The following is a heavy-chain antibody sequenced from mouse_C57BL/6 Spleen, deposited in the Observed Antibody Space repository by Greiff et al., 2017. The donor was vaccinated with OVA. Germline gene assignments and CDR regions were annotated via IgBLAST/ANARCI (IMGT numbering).Heavy chain of an antibody. CDR1: GYTFTSYW. J-gene: IGHJ2*01. CDR3: ASANYGRFDY. CDR2: IDPSDSYT. Sequence: QVQLQQPGAELVMPGASVKLSCKASGYTFTSYWMHWVKQRPGQGLEWIGEIDPSDSYTNYNQKFKGKSTLTVDKSSSTAYMQLSSLTSEDSAVYYCASANYGRFDYWGPGTTLTVSS. D-gene: IGHD1-1*01. V-gene: IGHV1-69*01.